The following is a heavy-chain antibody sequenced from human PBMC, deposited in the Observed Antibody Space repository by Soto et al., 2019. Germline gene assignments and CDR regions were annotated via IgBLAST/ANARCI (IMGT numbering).Heavy chain of an antibody. D-gene: IGHD2-2*01. CDR3: ATLWDCSSTSCYLYYYGMDV. CDR2: ISSSSSYI. J-gene: IGHJ6*02. Sequence: GGSLRLSCAASGFTFSSYSMNWVRQAPGKGLEWVSSISSSSSYIYYADSVKGRFTISRDNAKNSLYLQMNSLRAEDTAVYYCATLWDCSSTSCYLYYYGMDVWGQGTTVTVSS. V-gene: IGHV3-21*01. CDR1: GFTFSSYS.